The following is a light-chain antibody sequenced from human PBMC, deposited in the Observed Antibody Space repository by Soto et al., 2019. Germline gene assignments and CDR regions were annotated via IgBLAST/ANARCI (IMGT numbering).Light chain of an antibody. J-gene: IGLJ1*01. CDR2: DVS. Sequence: VLTQPASVSGSPGQSITISCTGTSSDVGGYNHVAWYQQHPGEAPTLMIYDVSNRPSGVSNRFSGSKSGNTASLTISGLQAEDEADYYCGSYTSRSTYVFGTGTKVTVL. CDR1: SSDVGGYNH. CDR3: GSYTSRSTYV. V-gene: IGLV2-14*01.